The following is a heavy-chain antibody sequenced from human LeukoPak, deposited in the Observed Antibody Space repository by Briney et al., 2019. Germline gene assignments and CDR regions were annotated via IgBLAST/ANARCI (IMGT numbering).Heavy chain of an antibody. D-gene: IGHD3-22*01. CDR2: IIPIFGTA. Sequence: SVKVSCKASGGTFSSYAISWVRQAPGQGLEWLGGIIPIFGTANYAQKFQGRVTITTDESTSTAYMELSSLRSEDTAVYYCACERTAKDKDSSGYWAAVAYFDYWGQGTLVTVSS. V-gene: IGHV1-69*05. J-gene: IGHJ4*02. CDR1: GGTFSSYA. CDR3: ACERTAKDKDSSGYWAAVAYFDY.